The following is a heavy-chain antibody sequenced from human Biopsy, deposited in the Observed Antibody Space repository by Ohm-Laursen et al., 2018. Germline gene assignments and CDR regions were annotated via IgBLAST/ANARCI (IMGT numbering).Heavy chain of an antibody. CDR1: GGSIFSYY. CDR3: ARTPRDSFWSGSYKRGLWFDP. J-gene: IGHJ5*02. V-gene: IGHV4-59*01. Sequence: GTLSLTCPASGGSIFSYYWMWIRKPPGKGLEWIGHVYNGGIYYSNPSLKSRVTISKDTSEKQFSLQVNSVTAADTAVYYCARTPRDSFWSGSYKRGLWFDPWGQGTLVIVSS. D-gene: IGHD3-3*01. CDR2: VYNGGIY.